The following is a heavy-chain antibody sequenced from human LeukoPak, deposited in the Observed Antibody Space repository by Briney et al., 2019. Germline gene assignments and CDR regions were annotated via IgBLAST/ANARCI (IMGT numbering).Heavy chain of an antibody. CDR2: MNPNSGNT. Sequence: GASVKVSCKASGYTFTSYDINWVRQATGQGLGWMGWMNPNSGNTGYAQKFQGRVTMTRNTSISTAYMELSSLRSEDTAVYYCARGRGKAVAQRYNWFDPWGQGTLVTVSS. CDR1: GYTFTSYD. V-gene: IGHV1-8*01. D-gene: IGHD6-19*01. CDR3: ARGRGKAVAQRYNWFDP. J-gene: IGHJ5*02.